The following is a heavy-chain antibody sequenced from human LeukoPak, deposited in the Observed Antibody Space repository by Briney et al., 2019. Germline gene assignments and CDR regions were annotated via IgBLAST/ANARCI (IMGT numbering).Heavy chain of an antibody. V-gene: IGHV1-18*01. CDR1: GYTFTSYG. J-gene: IGHJ5*02. D-gene: IGHD3-22*01. CDR3: ARVYYYDSSGHNWFDP. CDR2: ITGYNDNA. Sequence: ASVKVSCKASGYTFTSYGISWVRQAPGQGLEWMGWITGYNDNAKYAQNLQGRVTMTTDTSTSTAYMDLRSLRSDDTAVYYCARVYYYDSSGHNWFDPWGQGTLVTVSS.